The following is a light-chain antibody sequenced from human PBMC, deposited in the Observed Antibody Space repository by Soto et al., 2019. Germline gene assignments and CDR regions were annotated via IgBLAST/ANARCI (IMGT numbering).Light chain of an antibody. J-gene: IGKJ1*01. V-gene: IGKV1-5*01. CDR1: QSISSW. CDR3: QQYNSYRWT. CDR2: DAS. Sequence: DIQMTQSPSTLSASVGDRVTITCRASQSISSWLAWYQQKPGKAPKLLIYDASSLESGLPSRFSGSGSGTEFTLTISSLQPDDFATYYCQQYNSYRWTFGQGTKVEIK.